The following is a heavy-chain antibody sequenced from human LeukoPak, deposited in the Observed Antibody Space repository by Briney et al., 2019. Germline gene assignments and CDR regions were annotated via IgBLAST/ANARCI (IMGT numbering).Heavy chain of an antibody. Sequence: GSLRLSCSAFGFTGRSNYMSWVRQAPGKGLEWVSVIYSGGSTYYADSVKGRFTISRDNSKNTLYLQMNSLRAEDTAVYYCARGSSWYYYWGQGTLVTVSS. V-gene: IGHV3-66*01. CDR1: GFTGRSNY. D-gene: IGHD6-13*01. CDR2: IYSGGST. CDR3: ARGSSWYYY. J-gene: IGHJ4*02.